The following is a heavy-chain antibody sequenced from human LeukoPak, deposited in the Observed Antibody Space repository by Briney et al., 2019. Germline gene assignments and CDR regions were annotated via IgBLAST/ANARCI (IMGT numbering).Heavy chain of an antibody. CDR2: GHHTGSS. CDR1: GTSIRNYY. D-gene: IGHD3-22*01. CDR3: AREKEGTDHDSTAAFHY. J-gene: IGHJ4*02. Sequence: SETLSLTCAVSGTSIRNYYWSWVRQSPGQGLEWLAYGHHTGSSNFSPPFRSRVTTSVDASRNQFSLRLTSMTAADTAVYYCAREKEGTDHDSTAAFHYWGQGILVIVSS. V-gene: IGHV4-59*01.